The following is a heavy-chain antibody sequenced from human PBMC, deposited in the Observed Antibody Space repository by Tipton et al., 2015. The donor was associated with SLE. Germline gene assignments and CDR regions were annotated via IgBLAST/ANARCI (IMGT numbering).Heavy chain of an antibody. CDR3: ARLGYCIGGSWYDWYFDL. CDR1: GFTFSSYS. Sequence: SLRLSCAASGFTFSSYSMNWVRQAPGKGLEWVSHISRSSTTIYYADSVKGRFTISRDNAKNSLYLQMNSLRDEATAVYYCARLGYCIGGSWYDWYFDLWGRGSLVTVSS. J-gene: IGHJ2*01. V-gene: IGHV3-48*02. D-gene: IGHD2-15*01. CDR2: ISRSSTTI.